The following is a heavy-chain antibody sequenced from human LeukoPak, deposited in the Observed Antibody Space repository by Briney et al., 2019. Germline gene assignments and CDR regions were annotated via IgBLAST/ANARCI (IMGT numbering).Heavy chain of an antibody. CDR3: AFGRYPFDY. V-gene: IGHV3-66*01. J-gene: IGHJ4*02. CDR2: IHSGGTI. CDR1: GFTVSDYY. D-gene: IGHD3-16*02. Sequence: GGSLRLSCVASGFTVSDYYMSWVRQAPGKGLEWVSLIHSGGTIYYTDSVKGRFTISRDNSKNTLYLQMNSLTIEDTAVYYCAFGRYPFDYWGQGTLVTVSS.